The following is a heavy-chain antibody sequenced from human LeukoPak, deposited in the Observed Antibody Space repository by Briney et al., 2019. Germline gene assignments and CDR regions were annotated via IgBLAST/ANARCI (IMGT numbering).Heavy chain of an antibody. J-gene: IGHJ4*02. CDR1: GYSISSGYY. V-gene: IGHV4-38-2*02. Sequence: SETLSLTCTVSGYSISSGYYWGWIRQPPGKGLEWIGRIYTSGSTNYNPSLKSRVTISVDTSKNQFSLKLSSVTAADTAVYYCARSNWGPGCYFDYWGQGTLVTVSS. CDR2: IYTSGST. CDR3: ARSNWGPGCYFDY. D-gene: IGHD7-27*01.